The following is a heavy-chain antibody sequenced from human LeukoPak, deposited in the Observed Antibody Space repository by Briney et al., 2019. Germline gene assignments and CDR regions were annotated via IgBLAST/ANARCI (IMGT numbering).Heavy chain of an antibody. Sequence: SETLSLTCSVSGGSINTYYWSCIGQPAGKGLEWIGRIHSSGSTHYNPSLKSRVTMSLDTSKNQFSLKLTSVTAADTAVYYCARDNDFFDYWGQGTLVTVSS. V-gene: IGHV4-4*07. CDR2: IHSSGST. CDR1: GGSINTYY. CDR3: ARDNDFFDY. J-gene: IGHJ4*02.